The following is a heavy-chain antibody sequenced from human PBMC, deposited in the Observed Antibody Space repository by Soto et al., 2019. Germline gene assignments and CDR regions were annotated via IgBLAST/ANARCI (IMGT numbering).Heavy chain of an antibody. CDR3: ATGAGDFSVPNSVDI. J-gene: IGHJ3*02. V-gene: IGHV4-59*01. D-gene: IGHD1-26*01. Sequence: QVQLHESGPRLVKSSETLSLVCSVSGDSIIRSFWGWIRQSPAQGLEYIGYISDSGVTDYDPSLKSRVTISVDTSKHQFSLKLPSVTAADTAMYYCATGAGDFSVPNSVDIWGQGKMVNVSS. CDR1: GDSIIRSF. CDR2: ISDSGVT.